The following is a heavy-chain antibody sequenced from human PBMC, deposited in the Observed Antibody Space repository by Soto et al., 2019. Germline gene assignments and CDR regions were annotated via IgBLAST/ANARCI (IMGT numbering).Heavy chain of an antibody. CDR3: ARGKEQQLVGPAYYYYGMDV. V-gene: IGHV3-21*01. Sequence: EVQLVESGGGLVKPGGSLRLSCAASGFTFSSYSMNWVRQAPGKGLEWVSSISSSSSYIYYADSVKGRFTISRDNAKNSLYLQMNSLRAEDTAVYYCARGKEQQLVGPAYYYYGMDVWGQGTTVTVSS. D-gene: IGHD6-13*01. CDR2: ISSSSSYI. J-gene: IGHJ6*02. CDR1: GFTFSSYS.